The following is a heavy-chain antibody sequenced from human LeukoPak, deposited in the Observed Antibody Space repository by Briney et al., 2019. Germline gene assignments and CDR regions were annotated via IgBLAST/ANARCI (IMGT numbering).Heavy chain of an antibody. CDR2: IIPIFGTA. CDR1: GGTFSSYA. J-gene: IGHJ6*03. D-gene: IGHD6-19*01. CDR3: ARHHPGIAVAGSDYYYYMDV. V-gene: IGHV1-69*05. Sequence: SVKVSCKASGGTFSSYAISWVRQAPGQGLGWMGGIIPIFGTANYAQKFQGRVTITTDESTSTAYMELSSLRSEDTAVYYCARHHPGIAVAGSDYYYYMDVWGKGTTVTVSS.